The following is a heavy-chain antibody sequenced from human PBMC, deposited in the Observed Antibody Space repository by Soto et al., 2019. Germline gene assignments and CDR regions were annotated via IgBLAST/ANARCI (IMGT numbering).Heavy chain of an antibody. CDR3: ARDLGYCISTSCYARYGLDV. CDR2: INPNSGGT. J-gene: IGHJ6*02. CDR1: GYTFTSYY. V-gene: IGHV1-2*04. D-gene: IGHD2-2*01. Sequence: ASVKVSCKASGYTFTSYYIHWVRQGPGQGFEWMGWINPNSGGTNYAQKFQGWVTMTRDTSISTAYMELSRLRSDDTAVYYCARDLGYCISTSCYARYGLDVWGQGTTVTVSS.